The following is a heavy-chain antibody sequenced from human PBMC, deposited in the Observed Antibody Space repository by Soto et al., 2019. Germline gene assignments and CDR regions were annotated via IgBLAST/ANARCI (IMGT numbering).Heavy chain of an antibody. CDR1: GFTFISYG. V-gene: IGHV3-23*01. J-gene: IGHJ5*02. CDR2: ITTTGRNT. D-gene: IGHD6-13*01. Sequence: EMQLLESGGGLVQPGGSLRLSCAASGFTFISYGMTWVRQAPGKGLGWVSGITTTGRNTYYAESVKGRFTISRDNSKNVVYLQMNSLRAEDTAVYYCARGAAAAGTDWFDAWGQGTLVIVSS. CDR3: ARGAAAAGTDWFDA.